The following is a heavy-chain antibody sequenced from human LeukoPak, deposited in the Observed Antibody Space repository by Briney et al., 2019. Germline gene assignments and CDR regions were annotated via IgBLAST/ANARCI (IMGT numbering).Heavy chain of an antibody. J-gene: IGHJ4*02. CDR3: ARGYYYDSSAGPSEY. D-gene: IGHD3-22*01. Sequence: ASVKVSCKASGYTFTTYYMHWVRQAPGRGLEWMGIISPSSGITGYAQTLEDRVTMARDTSTSTVYMELSSLRSEDTAVYYCARGYYYDSSAGPSEYWGQGTLVTVSS. V-gene: IGHV1-46*01. CDR1: GYTFTTYY. CDR2: ISPSSGIT.